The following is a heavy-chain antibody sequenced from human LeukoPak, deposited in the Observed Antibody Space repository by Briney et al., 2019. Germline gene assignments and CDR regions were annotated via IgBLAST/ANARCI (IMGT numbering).Heavy chain of an antibody. CDR1: GFTFSSYA. D-gene: IGHD3-10*01. CDR2: ISYDGSNK. Sequence: GGSLRLSCAASGFTFSSYAMHWVRHAPGKGLEWVAVISYDGSNKYYADSVKGRFTISRDNAKNSLYLQMNSLRAEDTAVYYCAKEGRDNYFDYWGQGTLVTVSS. J-gene: IGHJ4*02. CDR3: AKEGRDNYFDY. V-gene: IGHV3-30*04.